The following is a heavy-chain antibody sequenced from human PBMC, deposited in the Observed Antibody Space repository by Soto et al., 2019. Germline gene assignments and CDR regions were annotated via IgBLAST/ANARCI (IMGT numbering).Heavy chain of an antibody. Sequence: GGSLRLSCAASGFTFSSYWMSWVRQAPGKGLEWVANIKQDGSEKYYVDSVKGRFTISRDNAKNSLYLQMNSLRAEDTAVYYCAKLTQRTITIFGVAYDAFDIWGQGTMVTVSS. V-gene: IGHV3-7*03. J-gene: IGHJ3*02. CDR2: IKQDGSEK. CDR1: GFTFSSYW. D-gene: IGHD3-3*01. CDR3: AKLTQRTITIFGVAYDAFDI.